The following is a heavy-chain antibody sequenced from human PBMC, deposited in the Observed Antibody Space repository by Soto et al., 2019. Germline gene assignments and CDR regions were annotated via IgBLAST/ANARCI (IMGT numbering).Heavy chain of an antibody. J-gene: IGHJ4*02. Sequence: QVQLQESGPGLVKPSETLSLTCTVSGGSISSYYWSWIRQPPGKGLEWIGYIYYSGSTNYNPSLRSRVTTSVDTSKNQFSLKLSSVTAADTAVYYCARRYSSSSPFDYWGQGTLVTVSS. CDR2: IYYSGST. V-gene: IGHV4-59*01. CDR3: ARRYSSSSPFDY. CDR1: GGSISSYY. D-gene: IGHD6-6*01.